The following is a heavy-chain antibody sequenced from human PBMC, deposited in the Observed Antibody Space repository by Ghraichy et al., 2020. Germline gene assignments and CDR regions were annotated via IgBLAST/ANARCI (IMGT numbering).Heavy chain of an antibody. D-gene: IGHD1-26*01. V-gene: IGHV2-70*11. CDR2: IDWDDDK. Sequence: PTLVKPTQTLTLTCTFSGFSLSTSGMCVSWIRQPPGKALEWLARIDWDDDKYYSTSLKTRLTISKDTSRNQVILTMTNMDPVDTATYYCVRQVGATTGRRFDFWGQGTLVTVSS. CDR1: GFSLSTSGMC. J-gene: IGHJ4*02. CDR3: VRQVGATTGRRFDF.